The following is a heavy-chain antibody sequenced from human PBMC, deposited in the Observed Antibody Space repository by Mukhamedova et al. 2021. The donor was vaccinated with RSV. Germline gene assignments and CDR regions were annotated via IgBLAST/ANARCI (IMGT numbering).Heavy chain of an antibody. V-gene: IGHV4-59*01. Sequence: GWIGYLHFSGVTNYNHSLRGRVTISVDASKTQFSLNLSSVTAADTAVYYCARDLGLERSYYYMDVWGKGTTVTVSS. CDR2: LHFSGVT. D-gene: IGHD1-1*01. J-gene: IGHJ6*03. CDR3: ARDLGLERSYYYMDV.